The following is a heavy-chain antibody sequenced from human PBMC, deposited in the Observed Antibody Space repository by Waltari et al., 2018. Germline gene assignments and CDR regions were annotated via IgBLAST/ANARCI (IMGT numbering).Heavy chain of an antibody. D-gene: IGHD3-10*01. CDR1: GFTFSSYG. CDR3: AREPMELEIALFDY. Sequence: QVQLVESGGGVVQPGRSLRLSCAASGFTFSSYGMHWVRQAPGKGVEWGAVIWFDGSNKYYADSVEGRFTISRDNSKNTLYLQMNSLRAEDTAVYYCAREPMELEIALFDYWGQGTLVTVS. J-gene: IGHJ4*02. CDR2: IWFDGSNK. V-gene: IGHV3-33*01.